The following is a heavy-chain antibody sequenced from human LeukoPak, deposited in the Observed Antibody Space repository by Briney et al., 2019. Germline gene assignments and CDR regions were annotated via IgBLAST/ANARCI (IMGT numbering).Heavy chain of an antibody. J-gene: IGHJ4*02. D-gene: IGHD6-19*01. V-gene: IGHV4-34*01. CDR3: ARAMPYFYGSIAVPGTIDY. Sequence: SETLSLTCAVYGETFIHNFWTWIRQPPGKGLEWIGQINHSGSTYYNPSLKSRVTILVDTSKNRFSLKLTSVTAADTAVYYCARAMPYFYGSIAVPGTIDYWGQGILVTVSS. CDR1: GETFIHNF. CDR2: INHSGST.